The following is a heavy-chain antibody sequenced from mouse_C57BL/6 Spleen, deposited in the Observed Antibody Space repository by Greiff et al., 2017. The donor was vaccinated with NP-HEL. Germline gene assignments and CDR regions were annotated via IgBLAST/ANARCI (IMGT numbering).Heavy chain of an antibody. CDR2: IYPGDGDT. CDR3: ARRADDYKGWFAY. Sequence: VQLQQSGAELVKPGASVKISCKASGYAFSSYWMNWVKQRPGQGLEWIGKIYPGDGDTNYNDKFKGKATLTADKSSSTAYMQLSSLTSEDSAVYFCARRADDYKGWFAYWGQGTLVTVSA. CDR1: GYAFSSYW. D-gene: IGHD2-4*01. J-gene: IGHJ3*01. V-gene: IGHV1-80*01.